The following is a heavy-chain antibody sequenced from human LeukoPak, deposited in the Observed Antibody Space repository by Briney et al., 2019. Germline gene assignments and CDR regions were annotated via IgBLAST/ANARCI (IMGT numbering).Heavy chain of an antibody. J-gene: IGHJ4*02. CDR3: ARVDGYDFFFDY. Sequence: GGSLTLSCAASGFTVSSNYMSWVRQAPGKGLEWVSVIYRGGSTYYADSVKGRFTISRDNSKNKLYLQMNSLRAEDTAVYYCARVDGYDFFFDYWGQGTLVTVSS. V-gene: IGHV3-66*01. CDR1: GFTVSSNY. D-gene: IGHD3-3*01. CDR2: IYRGGST.